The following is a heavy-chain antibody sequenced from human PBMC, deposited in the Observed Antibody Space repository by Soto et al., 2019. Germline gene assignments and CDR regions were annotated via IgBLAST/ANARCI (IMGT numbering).Heavy chain of an antibody. CDR2: IFSSDEK. CDR1: GFSLSNARMG. Sequence: QVTLKESGPVLVKPTETLTLTCTVSGFSLSNARMGVSWIRQPPGKALEWLAHIFSSDEKSYNTSLNSRLTISKDTSKSRVVLTMTNMDPVDTATYYCARNLRDSGSYYFDYWGQGTLVTVSS. V-gene: IGHV2-26*01. D-gene: IGHD3-10*01. J-gene: IGHJ4*02. CDR3: ARNLRDSGSYYFDY.